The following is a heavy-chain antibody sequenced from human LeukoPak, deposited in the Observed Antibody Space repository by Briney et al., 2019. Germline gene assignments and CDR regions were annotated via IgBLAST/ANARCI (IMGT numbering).Heavy chain of an antibody. J-gene: IGHJ4*02. CDR1: GFTFSSYG. Sequence: TGGSLRLSCAASGFTFSSYGMSWVRQAPGKGLEWVSAISGSGGSTYYADSVKGRFTISRDNSKNTLYLQMNSLRAEDMAVYYCAKGKASGWYIVDYWGQGTLVTVSS. CDR3: AKGKASGWYIVDY. D-gene: IGHD6-19*01. V-gene: IGHV3-23*01. CDR2: ISGSGGST.